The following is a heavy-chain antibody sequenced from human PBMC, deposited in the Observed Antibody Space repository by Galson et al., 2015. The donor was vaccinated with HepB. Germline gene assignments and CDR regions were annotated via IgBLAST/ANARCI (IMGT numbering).Heavy chain of an antibody. Sequence: SLRLSCAASGFSFSNYWMDWVCQAPGEGLEWVSDMSNDERNIRRYADSVKGRFTISRDNAKNTLYLYMNSLRVDDTALYYCARGGVLGGMDVWGQGTMVTVSS. CDR3: ARGGVLGGMDV. CDR2: MSNDERNI. J-gene: IGHJ6*02. V-gene: IGHV3-74*01. CDR1: GFSFSNYW. D-gene: IGHD3-10*01.